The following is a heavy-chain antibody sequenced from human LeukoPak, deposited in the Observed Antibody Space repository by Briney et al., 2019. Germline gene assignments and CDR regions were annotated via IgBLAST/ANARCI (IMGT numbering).Heavy chain of an antibody. J-gene: IGHJ6*02. CDR1: GFTFSSYE. CDR2: ISSTGSTI. V-gene: IGHV3-48*03. CDR3: ASFYSSSPNNYYYYGMDV. D-gene: IGHD6-13*01. Sequence: GGSLRLSCAASGFTFSSYEMNWVRQAPGEGLEWVSYISSTGSTIYYADSVKGRFTISRDNAKNSLYLQLKSLRVEDTAVYYCASFYSSSPNNYYYYGMDVWGQGTTVTVSS.